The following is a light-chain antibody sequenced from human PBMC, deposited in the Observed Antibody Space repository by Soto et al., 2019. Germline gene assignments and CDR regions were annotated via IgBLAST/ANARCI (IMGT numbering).Light chain of an antibody. CDR2: TAS. Sequence: DIQLTQSPAFLSASVGDRVSITCRASQDIGSYLAWYQQKSGKAPKLLIHTASTLQTGVPFRFSGSGSGTEFTLTISRVEAEDVGVYYCMQGTHWPYTFGQGTKLEIK. CDR3: MQGTHWPYT. J-gene: IGKJ2*01. CDR1: QDIGSY. V-gene: IGKV1-9*01.